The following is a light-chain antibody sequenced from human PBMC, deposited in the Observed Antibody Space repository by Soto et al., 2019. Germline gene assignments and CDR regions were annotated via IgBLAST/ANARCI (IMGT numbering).Light chain of an antibody. V-gene: IGKV1-39*01. CDR2: AAS. CDR1: QSISSY. CDR3: QQRNNWVT. Sequence: DIQMTQSPSSLSASVGDRVTITCRASQSISSYLNWYQQKPGKAPNLLMYAASTLQSGVPSRFSGGESGTEYTLTISSLEPEDSAVYFCQQRNNWVTFGGGTRLEIK. J-gene: IGKJ5*01.